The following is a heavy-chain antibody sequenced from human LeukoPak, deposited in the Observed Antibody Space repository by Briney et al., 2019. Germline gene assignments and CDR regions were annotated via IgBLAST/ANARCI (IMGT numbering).Heavy chain of an antibody. D-gene: IGHD2-15*01. Sequence: GGSLRLSCAASGFTFSSYEMNWVRQAPGKRLEWVSYISSSGSTIYYADSVKGRFTISRDNAKNSLYLQMNSLRAEDTAVYYCVRGSIVVVVAARGLMDYWGQGTLVTVSS. CDR2: ISSSGSTI. CDR3: VRGSIVVVVAARGLMDY. J-gene: IGHJ4*02. V-gene: IGHV3-48*03. CDR1: GFTFSSYE.